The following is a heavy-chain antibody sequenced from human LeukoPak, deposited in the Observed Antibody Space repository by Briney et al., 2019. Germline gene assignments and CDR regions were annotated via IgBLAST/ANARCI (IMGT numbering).Heavy chain of an antibody. CDR1: GFTFSSFW. Sequence: GGSLRLSCAASGFTFSSFWMSWVRQAPGKGPEWVASIKQDGSEKYYVGSVEGRFTISRDNSKNSLYLQMNSLRVEDTAIYYCAKDSRMTELRSEPTKIDYWGQGALVIVSS. CDR2: IKQDGSEK. D-gene: IGHD3-10*01. J-gene: IGHJ4*02. CDR3: AKDSRMTELRSEPTKIDY. V-gene: IGHV3-7*03.